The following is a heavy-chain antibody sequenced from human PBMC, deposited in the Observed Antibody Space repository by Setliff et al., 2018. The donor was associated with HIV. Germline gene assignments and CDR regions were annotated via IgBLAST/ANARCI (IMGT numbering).Heavy chain of an antibody. J-gene: IGHJ4*02. CDR1: GFTFTSSA. Sequence: ASVKVSCKASGFTFTSSAMQWVRQARGQRLEWIGRIVVGSGNTNYAQKFQERVTITRDMSTSTAYMELSSLRSEDTAVYYCAALDIVATRASYYFDYWGQGTLGTAPQ. CDR3: AALDIVATRASYYFDY. CDR2: IVVGSGNT. D-gene: IGHD5-12*01. V-gene: IGHV1-58*02.